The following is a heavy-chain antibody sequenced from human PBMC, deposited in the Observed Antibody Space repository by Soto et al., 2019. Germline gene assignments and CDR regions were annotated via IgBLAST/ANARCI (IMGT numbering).Heavy chain of an antibody. D-gene: IGHD1-1*01. CDR2: INHSGST. V-gene: IGHV4-34*01. CDR3: ARGTGTTYYYYGMDV. CDR1: GGSFSGYY. Sequence: SETLSLTCAVYGGSFSGYYWSWIRQPPGKGLEWIGEINHSGSTNYNPSLKSRVTISVDTSKNRFSLKLSSVTAADTAVYYCARGTGTTYYYYGMDVWGQGTTVTVSS. J-gene: IGHJ6*02.